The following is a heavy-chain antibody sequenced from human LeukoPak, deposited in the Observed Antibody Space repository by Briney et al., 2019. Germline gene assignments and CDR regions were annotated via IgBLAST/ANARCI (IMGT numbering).Heavy chain of an antibody. D-gene: IGHD3-10*01. CDR3: AKHPSGGNFEY. Sequence: GGSLRLSCAASGFTFNNYAMSWVRQAPGKGLEWVSAISGSGGTYYADSVKGRFIISRDNSKNTLYLQMNSLRAEDTAIYYCAKHPSGGNFEYWGQGTLVTVSS. V-gene: IGHV3-23*01. CDR1: GFTFNNYA. CDR2: ISGSGGT. J-gene: IGHJ4*02.